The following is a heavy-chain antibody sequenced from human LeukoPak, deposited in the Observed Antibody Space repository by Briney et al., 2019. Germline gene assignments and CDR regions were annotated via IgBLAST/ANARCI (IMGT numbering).Heavy chain of an antibody. CDR1: GFTFSSYG. CDR2: IWYVGSNK. Sequence: PGRSLRLSCAASGFTFSSYGMHWVRQAPGKGLEGVAVIWYVGSNKYYADSVRGRFTISRDNSKNTLYLQMNSLRAEDTAVYYCAKQRETIFGVVGYYMDVWGKGTTVTVSS. D-gene: IGHD3-3*01. J-gene: IGHJ6*03. V-gene: IGHV3-33*06. CDR3: AKQRETIFGVVGYYMDV.